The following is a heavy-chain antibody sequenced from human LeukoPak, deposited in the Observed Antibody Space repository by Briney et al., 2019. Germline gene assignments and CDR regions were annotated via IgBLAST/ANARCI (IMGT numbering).Heavy chain of an antibody. CDR2: ISGSAGRA. D-gene: IGHD1-26*01. CDR1: GFTFSNYN. V-gene: IGHV3-23*01. Sequence: GGPLRLSCAAPGFTFSNYNMNWVRPAPGKGLEWVSAISGSAGRAYYADSAKGRFTISSDNSKNTLYLQMNSLRAEDTAVYYCAKEYSGTFSPFPSYFDCWGQGTLVTVSS. CDR3: AKEYSGTFSPFPSYFDC. J-gene: IGHJ4*02.